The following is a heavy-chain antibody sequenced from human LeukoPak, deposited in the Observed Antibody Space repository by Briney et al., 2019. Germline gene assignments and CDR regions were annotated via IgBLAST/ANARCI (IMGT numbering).Heavy chain of an antibody. Sequence: GGSLRLSCAASGFSFSSYAMAWVRQAPGKGLEWVSTISGSGGSPHYADSVKGRFTISRDNSKNTLYLQMNSLRAEDTAVYYCAKDPYYYDSSGYGYGMDVWGQGTTVTVSS. CDR1: GFSFSSYA. CDR2: ISGSGGSP. D-gene: IGHD3-22*01. J-gene: IGHJ6*02. CDR3: AKDPYYYDSSGYGYGMDV. V-gene: IGHV3-23*01.